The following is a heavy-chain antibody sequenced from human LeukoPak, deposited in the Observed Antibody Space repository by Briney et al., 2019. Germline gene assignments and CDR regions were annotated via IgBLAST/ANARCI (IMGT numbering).Heavy chain of an antibody. CDR3: ARGDQYSSSSWWFDP. V-gene: IGHV4-34*01. J-gene: IGHJ5*02. D-gene: IGHD6-6*01. Sequence: PSETLSLTCAVYGGSFSGYYWSWIRQPPGEGLEWIGEINHSGSTNYNPSLKSRVTISVDTSKNQFSLKLSSVTAADTAVYYCARGDQYSSSSWWFDPWGQGTLVTVSS. CDR2: INHSGST. CDR1: GGSFSGYY.